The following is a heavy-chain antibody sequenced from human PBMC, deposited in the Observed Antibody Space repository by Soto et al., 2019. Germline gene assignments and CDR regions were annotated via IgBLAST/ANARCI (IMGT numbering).Heavy chain of an antibody. J-gene: IGHJ4*02. CDR3: VKRSLLVAPT. Sequence: PSETLSLTCTVSGGSISSYYWSWIRQPPGKGLEWIGYIYYSGSTNYSPSLKSRVIISADTSKNQFSLSLNSVTAADTAVYYCVKRSLLVAPTWGQGILVTVSS. CDR2: IYYSGST. D-gene: IGHD2-21*01. V-gene: IGHV4-59*08. CDR1: GGSISSYY.